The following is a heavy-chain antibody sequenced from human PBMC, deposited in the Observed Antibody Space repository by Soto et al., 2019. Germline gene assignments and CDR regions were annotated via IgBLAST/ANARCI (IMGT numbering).Heavy chain of an antibody. CDR1: GFTFSDYS. CDR3: ARRNWTEGFDY. D-gene: IGHD1-1*01. CDR2: MSGSGGTI. Sequence: GVSLRLSCAASGFTFSDYSMTWIRKAPGKGLEWVSYMSGSGGTIYYADSVKGRFIISRDNAKNSLYLQMNSLRAQDTAVYYCARRNWTEGFDYWGQGTLVTLSS. V-gene: IGHV3-11*01. J-gene: IGHJ4*02.